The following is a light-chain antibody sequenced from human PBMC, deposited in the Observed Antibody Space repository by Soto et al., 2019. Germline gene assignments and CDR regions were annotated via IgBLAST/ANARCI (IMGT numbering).Light chain of an antibody. CDR1: SSDIGGYNY. J-gene: IGLJ1*01. CDR3: DSYTSTRAYV. Sequence: QSALTQPPSASGSPVQSVTISCTATSSDIGGYNYVSWYQQRTRKASQLIISAASYRPSGVYICFSASKSGNTASLTIAGLQAEDQADYSCDSYTSTRAYVFGIGTKVTVL. V-gene: IGLV2-14*01. CDR2: AAS.